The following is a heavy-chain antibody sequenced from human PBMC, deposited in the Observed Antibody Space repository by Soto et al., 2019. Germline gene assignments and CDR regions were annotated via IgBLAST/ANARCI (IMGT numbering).Heavy chain of an antibody. J-gene: IGHJ5*02. CDR2: IYPGDSDT. D-gene: IGHD2-2*01. CDR1: GYAFTSYW. CDR3: ARGYCTTTICDPWFDP. Sequence: ESLKISCTGSGYAFTSYWIAWVRQMPGKGLEWMGIIYPGDSDTRYSPSFQGQVTISADKSITTAYLQWSSLKASDTAMYYCARGYCTTTICDPWFDPWGQGTLVTVSS. V-gene: IGHV5-51*01.